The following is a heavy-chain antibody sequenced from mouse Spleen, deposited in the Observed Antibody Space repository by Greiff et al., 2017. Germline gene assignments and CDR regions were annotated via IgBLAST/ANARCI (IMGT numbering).Heavy chain of an antibody. V-gene: IGHV1-26*01. CDR1: GYTFTDYY. D-gene: IGHD1-1*01. Sequence: EVQLQQSGPELVKPGASVKISCKASGYTFTDYYMNWVKQSHGKSLEWIGDINPNNGGTSYNQKFKGKATLTVDKSSSTAYMELRSLTSEDSAVYYCARLTRYGSSYGFAYWGQGTLVTVSA. CDR2: INPNNGGT. CDR3: ARLTRYGSSYGFAY. J-gene: IGHJ3*01.